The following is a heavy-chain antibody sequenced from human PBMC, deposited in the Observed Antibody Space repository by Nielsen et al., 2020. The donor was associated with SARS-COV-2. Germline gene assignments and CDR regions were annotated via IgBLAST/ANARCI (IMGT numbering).Heavy chain of an antibody. V-gene: IGHV3-48*02. J-gene: IGHJ6*03. Sequence: GESLKISCTASGFVLSAYGMDWVRQVPGRGLEWLAHIRMSDGATQYADSVRGRFTISRDNAKNSLYLQMNSLRDEDTAVYFCAKELEVCCHYMDVWGKGTTVTVSS. CDR1: GFVLSAYG. D-gene: IGHD5/OR15-5a*01. CDR2: IRMSDGAT. CDR3: AKELEVCCHYMDV.